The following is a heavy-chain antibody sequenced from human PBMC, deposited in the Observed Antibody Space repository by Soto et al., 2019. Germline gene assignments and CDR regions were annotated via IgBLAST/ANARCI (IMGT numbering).Heavy chain of an antibody. J-gene: IGHJ4*02. CDR3: AREGRSSSWYVGHQFFDY. CDR1: GGSVGSGSYY. D-gene: IGHD6-13*01. V-gene: IGHV4-61*01. CDR2: IYYSGST. Sequence: PSETLSVTCTVSGGSVGSGSYYWSWIRQPPGKGLEWIGYIYYSGSTNYTPSLKSRGTISVDTSKNQFSLKLSSVTAADTAVYYCAREGRSSSWYVGHQFFDYWAQGTLVTVSS.